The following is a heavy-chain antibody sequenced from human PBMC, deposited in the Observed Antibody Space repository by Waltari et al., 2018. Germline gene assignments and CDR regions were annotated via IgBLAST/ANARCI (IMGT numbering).Heavy chain of an antibody. CDR2: IRGSDGNT. CDR1: GFTLSSYA. D-gene: IGHD3-3*01. Sequence: EVQLLESGGGLVQPGGSLRLSCAASGFTLSSYAMSWVRQAPGKGLEWVSAIRGSDGNTYYADSVKGRFTISRDNSKNTLYLQMNSLRAEDTAVYYCAKVLNDFWSGYRPDYYYYGMDVWGQGTTVTVSS. CDR3: AKVLNDFWSGYRPDYYYYGMDV. J-gene: IGHJ6*02. V-gene: IGHV3-23*01.